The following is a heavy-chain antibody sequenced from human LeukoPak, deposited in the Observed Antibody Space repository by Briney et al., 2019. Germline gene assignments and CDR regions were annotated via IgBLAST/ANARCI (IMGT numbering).Heavy chain of an antibody. Sequence: SSETLSLTCTVSGGSISSYYWSWIRQPPGKGLEWIGYIYYSGSTNYNPSLKSRVTISVDTSKNQFSLKLSSVTAADTAVYYCARDWVRDYGDYGRSYYYYGMDVWGQGTTVTVSS. CDR3: ARDWVRDYGDYGRSYYYYGMDV. CDR1: GGSISSYY. J-gene: IGHJ6*02. V-gene: IGHV4-59*01. D-gene: IGHD4-17*01. CDR2: IYYSGST.